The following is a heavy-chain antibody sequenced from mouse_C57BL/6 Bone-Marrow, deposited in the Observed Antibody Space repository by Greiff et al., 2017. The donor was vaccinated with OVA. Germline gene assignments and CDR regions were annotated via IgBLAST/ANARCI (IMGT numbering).Heavy chain of an antibody. Sequence: EVQLQQSGPELVKPGASVKMSCEASGYTFTDYNMHWVKQSHGKSLEWIGYINPNNGGTSYNQKFKGKATLTVNKSSSTAYMELRSLTSEDSAVYYCARESLPDFDYWGQGTTLTVSS. CDR3: ARESLPDFDY. V-gene: IGHV1-22*01. CDR2: INPNNGGT. J-gene: IGHJ2*01. CDR1: GYTFTDYN.